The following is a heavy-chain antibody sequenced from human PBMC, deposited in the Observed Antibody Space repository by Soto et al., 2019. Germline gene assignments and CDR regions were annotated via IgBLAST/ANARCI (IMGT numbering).Heavy chain of an antibody. V-gene: IGHV3-15*07. D-gene: IGHD3-22*01. CDR1: GFTFSDAW. CDR2: IRSKIDGGTA. J-gene: IGHJ5*02. Sequence: GGSLRLSCAASGFTFSDAWMNWVRQAPGKGLEWVGRIRSKIDGGTAEYAAPVKGRFTISREDSKNTVYLQMSSLKTEDTAVYFCTYDGGGYRSFAPWGQGTLVTVSS. CDR3: TYDGGGYRSFAP.